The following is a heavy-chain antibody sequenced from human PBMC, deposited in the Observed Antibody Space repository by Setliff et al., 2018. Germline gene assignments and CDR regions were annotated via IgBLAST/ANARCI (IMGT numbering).Heavy chain of an antibody. CDR3: ARAKGAHYYGSGSQFDY. D-gene: IGHD3-10*01. Sequence: GESLRLSCAASGFTFSSYWMSWVRQAPGKGLEWVANIKQDGSEKYYVDSVKGRFTISRDNAKNSLYLQMNSLRAEDTAVYYCARAKGAHYYGSGSQFDYWGQGTLVTVSS. J-gene: IGHJ4*02. V-gene: IGHV3-7*01. CDR1: GFTFSSYW. CDR2: IKQDGSEK.